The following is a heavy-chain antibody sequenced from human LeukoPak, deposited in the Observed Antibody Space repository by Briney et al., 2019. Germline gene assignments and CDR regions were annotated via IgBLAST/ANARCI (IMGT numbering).Heavy chain of an antibody. CDR1: GFTFSSYG. CDR3: AKGSYYDSSGSFYFDY. Sequence: GRSLRLSCAASGFTFSSYGMHWVRQAPGKGLEWVSTISGGGGSTYYADSVKGRFTISRDNSKNTLYVQVNSLGTEDTAAYYCAKGSYYDSSGSFYFDYWGQGTLVTVSS. CDR2: ISGGGGST. J-gene: IGHJ4*02. D-gene: IGHD3-22*01. V-gene: IGHV3-23*01.